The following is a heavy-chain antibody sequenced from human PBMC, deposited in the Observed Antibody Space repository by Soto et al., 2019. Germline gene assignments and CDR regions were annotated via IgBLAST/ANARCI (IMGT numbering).Heavy chain of an antibody. CDR2: IGTAGDT. CDR1: GFTFSSYD. J-gene: IGHJ6*02. CDR3: ARSLIAAAGANYYDYYGMDV. Sequence: EVQLVESVGGLVQPGGSLRLSCAASGFTFSSYDMHWVRQATGKGLEWVSAIGTAGDTYYPCSVKGRFTISSANAKNSLYLEMNSLRAEDTAVYSCARSLIAAAGANYYDYYGMDVWGRGSTVTVS. V-gene: IGHV3-13*01. D-gene: IGHD6-13*01.